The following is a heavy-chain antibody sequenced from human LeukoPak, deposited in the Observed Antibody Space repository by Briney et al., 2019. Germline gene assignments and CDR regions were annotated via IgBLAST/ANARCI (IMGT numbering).Heavy chain of an antibody. J-gene: IGHJ4*02. V-gene: IGHV3-7*01. D-gene: IGHD3-3*01. CDR1: GFIFTNYF. CDR3: ATDRGWRTSGYYLYYFEY. Sequence: GGSLRLSCAVSGFIFTNYFMSWVRQAPGKGLEWVASIKHDGSEKYYVDSVRGRFTISRNNTMNSLYLQMSSLRAEDTAVYYCATDRGWRTSGYYLYYFEYWGQGTLVTFSS. CDR2: IKHDGSEK.